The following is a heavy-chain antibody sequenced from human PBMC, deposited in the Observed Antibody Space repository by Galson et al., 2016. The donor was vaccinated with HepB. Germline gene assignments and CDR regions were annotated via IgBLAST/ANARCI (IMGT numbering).Heavy chain of an antibody. V-gene: IGHV3-69-1*01. J-gene: IGHJ6*02. CDR1: GFIFSQHG. Sequence: SLRLSCAASGFIFSQHGMNWVRQAPGKGLEWVSSISFNDHIFYSDSVKGRFTISRDNAKNSLYLRMNSLRAEDTAVYYCARGDSVEVATPRGSTHYYYGMDVWGQGTTVTVSS. CDR3: ARGDSVEVATPRGSTHYYYGMDV. D-gene: IGHD2-15*01. CDR2: ISFNDHI.